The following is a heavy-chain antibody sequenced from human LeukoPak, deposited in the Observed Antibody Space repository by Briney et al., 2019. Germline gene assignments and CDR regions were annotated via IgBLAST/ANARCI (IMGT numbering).Heavy chain of an antibody. D-gene: IGHD2-21*01. CDR3: ARAQTCGGDCYLPYYYYYYMDV. J-gene: IGHJ6*03. Sequence: GASVKVSCKASGYTFTGYYMHWVRQAPGQGLEWIGWINPNSGGTNYAQKFQGRVTMTRDTSISTAYMELSRLRSDDTAVYYCARAQTCGGDCYLPYYYYYYMDVWGKGTTVTVSS. V-gene: IGHV1-2*02. CDR2: INPNSGGT. CDR1: GYTFTGYY.